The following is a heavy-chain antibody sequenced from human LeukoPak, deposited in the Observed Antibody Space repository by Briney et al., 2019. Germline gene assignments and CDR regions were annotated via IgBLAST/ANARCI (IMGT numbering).Heavy chain of an antibody. Sequence: GGSLRLSCAASGFTFSSYGMHWVRQAPGKGLEWVAVISYDGSNKYYADSVKGRFTISRDNSKNTLYLQMNSLRAEDTAVYYCARDYYNSSGYYRDFDSWGQGTLVTVSS. CDR3: ARDYYNSSGYYRDFDS. D-gene: IGHD3-22*01. J-gene: IGHJ5*01. V-gene: IGHV3-30*03. CDR1: GFTFSSYG. CDR2: ISYDGSNK.